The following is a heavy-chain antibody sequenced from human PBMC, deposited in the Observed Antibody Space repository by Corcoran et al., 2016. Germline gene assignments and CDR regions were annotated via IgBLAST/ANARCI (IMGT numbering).Heavy chain of an antibody. J-gene: IGHJ4*02. V-gene: IGHV4-34*01. CDR3: ARAPPLVGATRGGYFDY. Sequence: QVQLQQWGAGLLKPSETLSLTCAVYGGSFSGYYWSWIRQPPGKGLEWIGEINHSGSTNYNPSLKSRVTISVDTSKNQFSLKLSSVTAAGTAVYYCARAPPLVGATRGGYFDYWGQGTLVTVSS. D-gene: IGHD1-26*01. CDR2: INHSGST. CDR1: GGSFSGYY.